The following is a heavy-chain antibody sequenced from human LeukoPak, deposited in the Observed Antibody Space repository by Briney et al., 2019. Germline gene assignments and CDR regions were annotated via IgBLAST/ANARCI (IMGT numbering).Heavy chain of an antibody. CDR3: ARDLLYDILTGFYPSVGCYFDH. CDR2: IIPIFGTA. J-gene: IGHJ4*02. CDR1: GGTFSSYA. D-gene: IGHD3-9*01. V-gene: IGHV1-69*05. Sequence: SVKVSCKASGGTFSSYAISWVRQAPGQGLEWMGRIIPIFGTANYAQKFQGRVTITTDESTSTAYMELSSLRSEDTAVYYCARDLLYDILTGFYPSVGCYFDHWGQGTLVTVSS.